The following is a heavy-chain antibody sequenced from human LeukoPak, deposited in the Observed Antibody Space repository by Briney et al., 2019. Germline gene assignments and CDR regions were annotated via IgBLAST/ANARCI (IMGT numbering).Heavy chain of an antibody. CDR2: ISAYNGNT. CDR1: GYTFTSYG. V-gene: IGHV1-18*01. CDR3: ARVVMITFGGVIGQLYYFDY. D-gene: IGHD3-16*02. Sequence: ASVKVSCKASGYTFTSYGISWVRQAPGRGLEWMGWISAYNGNTNYAQKLQGRVTMTTDTSTSTAYMELRSLRSDDTAVYYCARVVMITFGGVIGQLYYFDYWGQGTLVTVSS. J-gene: IGHJ4*02.